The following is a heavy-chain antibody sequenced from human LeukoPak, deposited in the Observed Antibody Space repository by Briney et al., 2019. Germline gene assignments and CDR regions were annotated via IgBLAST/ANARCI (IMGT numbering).Heavy chain of an antibody. CDR2: ISWNSGSI. D-gene: IGHD7-27*01. CDR1: GFTFDDYA. J-gene: IGHJ4*02. Sequence: GRSLRLSCAASGFTFDDYAMHWVRQAPGKGLEWVSGISWNSGSIGYADSVKGRFTISRDNAEKSLFLQMNSLRAEDTAVYYCGRDDWGPADYWGQGTLVTVSS. CDR3: GRDDWGPADY. V-gene: IGHV3-9*01.